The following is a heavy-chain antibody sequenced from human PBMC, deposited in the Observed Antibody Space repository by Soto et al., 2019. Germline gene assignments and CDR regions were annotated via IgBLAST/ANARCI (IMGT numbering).Heavy chain of an antibody. V-gene: IGHV3-30*18. D-gene: IGHD1-1*01. Sequence: QVHLVESGGGVVQPGRSLRLSCAASGFSFSTYGMHWVRQAPGKGLEWVAFISNDGSNKYYADSVKGRFTISRDNSKNTLYLQMNSVRAEDTAVYYCGKGFGNDWGFDYWGQGTLVTVSS. CDR3: GKGFGNDWGFDY. CDR2: ISNDGSNK. J-gene: IGHJ4*02. CDR1: GFSFSTYG.